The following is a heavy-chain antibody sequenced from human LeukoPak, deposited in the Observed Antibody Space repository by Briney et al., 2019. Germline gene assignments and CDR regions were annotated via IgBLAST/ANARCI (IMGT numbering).Heavy chain of an antibody. V-gene: IGHV4-31*03. J-gene: IGHJ3*01. D-gene: IGHD5-18*01. Sequence: PSQTLSLTCTVSGGSISSGGCYWSWIRQHPGKGLEWIGYIYYSGSTYYNPSLKSRVTISVDTSKNQFSLKLSSVTAADTAVYYCARVGYSYGFSPDAFDLWGQGTMVTVSS. CDR3: ARVGYSYGFSPDAFDL. CDR2: IYYSGST. CDR1: GGSISSGGCY.